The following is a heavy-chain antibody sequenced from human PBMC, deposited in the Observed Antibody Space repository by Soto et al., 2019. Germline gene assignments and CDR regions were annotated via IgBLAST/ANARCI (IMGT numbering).Heavy chain of an antibody. CDR3: ATGNVDSMLEY. CDR2: MYHSGGA. CDR1: DGSISSYDW. D-gene: IGHD3-3*01. V-gene: IGHV4-4*02. J-gene: IGHJ4*02. Sequence: QVQLQASGPGLVKPSETLSLTCVVSDGSISSYDWWTWVRQPPGKVLEWIGKMYHSGGANYSPSIKSLVTISAYSSKNHFPRRLTGVTAADTAVYYCATGNVDSMLEYWGQGTQVAVSS.